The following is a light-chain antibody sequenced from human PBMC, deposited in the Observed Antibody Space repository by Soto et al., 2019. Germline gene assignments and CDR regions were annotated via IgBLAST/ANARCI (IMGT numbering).Light chain of an antibody. CDR2: EVS. CDR3: TSRAGSNNYV. J-gene: IGLJ1*01. CDR1: SSDVGGYNY. Sequence: QSALTQPPSASGSPGQSVTISCTGTSSDVGGYNYVSWYQQHPGKAPKLIISEVSKRPSGVPDRFSGSKSGNTASLTVSGLQAEDEADSYCTSRAGSNNYVFGTGTKLTVL. V-gene: IGLV2-8*01.